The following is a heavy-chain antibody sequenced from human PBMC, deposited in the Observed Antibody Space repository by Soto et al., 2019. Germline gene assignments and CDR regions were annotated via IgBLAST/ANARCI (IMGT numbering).Heavy chain of an antibody. CDR2: IIPIFGTA. CDR3: ARLLSSASDYYYYGMDV. V-gene: IGHV1-69*01. J-gene: IGHJ6*02. CDR1: GGTFSSYA. Sequence: QVQLVQSGAEVKKPGSSVKVSCKASGGTFSSYAISWVRQAPGQGLEWMGGIIPIFGTANYAQKFQGRVTITADESTSTAYMELSSLRSEDTAVYYCARLLSSASDYYYYGMDVWGQGTTVTVSS. D-gene: IGHD6-6*01.